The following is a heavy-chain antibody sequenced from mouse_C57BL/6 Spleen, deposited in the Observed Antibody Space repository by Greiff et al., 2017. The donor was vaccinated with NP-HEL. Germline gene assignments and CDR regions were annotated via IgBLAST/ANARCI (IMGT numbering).Heavy chain of an antibody. D-gene: IGHD1-1*01. CDR1: GYTFTSYW. CDR2: IDPSDSYT. J-gene: IGHJ1*03. Sequence: QVQLQQPGAELVRPGTSVKLSCKASGYTFTSYWMHWVKQRPGQGLEWIGVIDPSDSYTNYNQKFKGKATLTVDTSASTAYMQLSSLTSEDSAVYYCANYYGWYFDVWGTGTTVTVSS. CDR3: ANYYGWYFDV. V-gene: IGHV1-59*01.